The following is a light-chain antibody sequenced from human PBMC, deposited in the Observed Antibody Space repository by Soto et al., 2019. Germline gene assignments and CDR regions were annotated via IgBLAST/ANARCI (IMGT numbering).Light chain of an antibody. CDR3: MHGVQLPFT. CDR1: QSLLHSNGYNY. V-gene: IGKV2-28*01. J-gene: IGKJ3*01. Sequence: EILMTQSPLSLPVTPGEPASISCKSSQSLLHSNGYNYLEWYLQKPGQSPQLLIYLGSNRASVVPDRFSGGGSGTDFTLKISRVEAEDVWVYYCMHGVQLPFTFGPGTKVDFK. CDR2: LGS.